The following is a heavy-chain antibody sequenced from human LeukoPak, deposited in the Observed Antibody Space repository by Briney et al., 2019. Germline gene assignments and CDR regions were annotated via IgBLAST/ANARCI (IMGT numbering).Heavy chain of an antibody. J-gene: IGHJ4*02. CDR1: GFTFSSYW. CDR2: IKSDGSTT. D-gene: IGHD5-18*01. V-gene: IGHV3-74*01. CDR3: ARGYIYGYDY. Sequence: GGSLRLSCAASGFTFSSYWMHWVRQAPGKGLVWVSRIKSDGSTTNYADSVKGRSTISRDNAKNTLYLQMNSLRAEDTAVYYCARGYIYGYDYWGQGTLVTVSS.